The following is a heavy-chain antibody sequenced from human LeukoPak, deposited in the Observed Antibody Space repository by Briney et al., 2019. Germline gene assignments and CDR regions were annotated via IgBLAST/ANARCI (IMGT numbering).Heavy chain of an antibody. CDR2: ISGSGGST. D-gene: IGHD1-26*01. CDR1: GFIFSSYA. Sequence: GGSLRLSCAASGFIFSSYAMSWVRQAPGEGLEWVSDISGSGGSTYYADSVKGRFTISRDNSKNTLYLQMNSLRAEDTAVYYCAKDGTNVYYYYMDVWGKGTTVTVSS. CDR3: AKDGTNVYYYYMDV. J-gene: IGHJ6*03. V-gene: IGHV3-23*01.